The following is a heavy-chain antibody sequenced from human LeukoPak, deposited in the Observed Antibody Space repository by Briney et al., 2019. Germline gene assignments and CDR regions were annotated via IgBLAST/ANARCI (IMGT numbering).Heavy chain of an antibody. D-gene: IGHD6-13*01. V-gene: IGHV1-2*02. Sequence: ASVKVSCXASGYTFTAYYMHWVRQARGQGLEWMAWINPNSGGTNYAQKFQGRVTMTRDTSISTAYMELSRLRSDDTAVYYCARDQSISSSWYWDFQHWGQGTLVTVSS. CDR1: GYTFTAYY. CDR2: INPNSGGT. J-gene: IGHJ1*01. CDR3: ARDQSISSSWYWDFQH.